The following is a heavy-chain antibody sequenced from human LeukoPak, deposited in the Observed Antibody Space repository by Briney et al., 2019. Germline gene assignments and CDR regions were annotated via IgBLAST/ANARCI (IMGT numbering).Heavy chain of an antibody. D-gene: IGHD2-15*01. CDR3: AKDMWSGGSCYDY. V-gene: IGHV3-43*02. J-gene: IGHJ4*02. CDR2: ISGDGGST. CDR1: GFTFDDYA. Sequence: GGSLRLSCAASGFTFDDYAMHWVRQAPGKGLDWVSLISGDGGSTYYADSVKGRFTISRDNSKNSLYPQMNSLRTEDTALYYCAKDMWSGGSCYDYWGQGTLVTVSS.